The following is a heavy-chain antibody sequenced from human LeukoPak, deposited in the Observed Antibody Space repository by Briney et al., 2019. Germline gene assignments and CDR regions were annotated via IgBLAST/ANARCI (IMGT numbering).Heavy chain of an antibody. CDR3: ATSGWYQGIDY. D-gene: IGHD6-19*01. CDR1: GFTFSSYA. Sequence: PGGSLRLSCAASGFTFSSYAMHWVRQAPGKGLEWVAVISYDGSNKYYADSVKDRFTISRDNSKNTLYLQMNSLRAEDTAVYYCATSGWYQGIDYWGQGTLVTVSS. CDR2: ISYDGSNK. J-gene: IGHJ4*02. V-gene: IGHV3-30*04.